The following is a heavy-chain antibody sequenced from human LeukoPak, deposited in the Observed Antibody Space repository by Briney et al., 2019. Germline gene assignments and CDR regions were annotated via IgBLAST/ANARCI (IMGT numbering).Heavy chain of an antibody. CDR1: GYTFTSYG. V-gene: IGHV1-18*01. D-gene: IGHD3-10*01. Sequence: ASVKVSCKASGYTFTSYGISWVRQAPGQGLEWMGWISAYNGNTNYAQKLQGRVTMTTDTSTSTAYMDLRSLRSDNTAVYYCARTRRGSGSYCNWFDPWGQGTLVTVSS. CDR3: ARTRRGSGSYCNWFDP. J-gene: IGHJ5*02. CDR2: ISAYNGNT.